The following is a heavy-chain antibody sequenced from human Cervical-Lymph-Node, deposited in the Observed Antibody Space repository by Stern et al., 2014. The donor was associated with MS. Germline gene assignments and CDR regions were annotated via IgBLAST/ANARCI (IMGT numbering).Heavy chain of an antibody. D-gene: IGHD1-26*01. J-gene: IGHJ1*01. CDR3: ARVPRIVGTTLSAEYFHY. V-gene: IGHV1-69*01. CDR2: IVPVFDKS. Sequence: QVQLQQSGAEVRKPGSSVKVSCRASGVTINTYAVSWVRQAPGQGLEWMGAIVPVFDKSKNAQRFQERVTITADESTSTVYMELSGLTSEDTAVYYCARVPRIVGTTLSAEYFHYWGQGTLVTVSS. CDR1: GVTINTYA.